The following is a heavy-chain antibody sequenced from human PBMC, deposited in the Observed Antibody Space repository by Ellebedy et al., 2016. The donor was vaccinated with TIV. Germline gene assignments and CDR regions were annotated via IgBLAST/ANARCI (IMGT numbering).Heavy chain of an antibody. D-gene: IGHD6-6*01. CDR1: GFTFSTSG. CDR2: LWHDGSKK. J-gene: IGHJ6*02. V-gene: IGHV3-33*01. Sequence: GESLKISCAASGFTFSTSGMHWVRQAPGKGLEWVAVLWHDGSKKYYADSVKGRFTISRDISKNTLYLQMNSLRAEDTAVYYCARHAHRGAGRSSLGMDVWGQGTTVTVSS. CDR3: ARHAHRGAGRSSLGMDV.